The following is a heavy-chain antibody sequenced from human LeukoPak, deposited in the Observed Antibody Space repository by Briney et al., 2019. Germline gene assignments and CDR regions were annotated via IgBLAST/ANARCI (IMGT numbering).Heavy chain of an antibody. J-gene: IGHJ4*02. D-gene: IGHD6-19*01. Sequence: PGGSLRLSCAASGLTFSGYYMSWIRQAPGRGPEWISYISSSGDSEYYADSVKGRFTISRDNAKDSLYLQMNSLRAEDTAVYYCARDRGAVAGQYFDYWGQGTLVTVSS. CDR3: ARDRGAVAGQYFDY. V-gene: IGHV3-11*01. CDR1: GLTFSGYY. CDR2: ISSSGDSE.